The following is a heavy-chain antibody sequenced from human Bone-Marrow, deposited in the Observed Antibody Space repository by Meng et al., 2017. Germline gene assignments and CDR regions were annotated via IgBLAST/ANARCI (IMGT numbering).Heavy chain of an antibody. D-gene: IGHD3-22*01. CDR1: GGSISGFY. J-gene: IGHJ4*02. V-gene: IGHV4-59*08. Sequence: QVQLQESGSGLLKPSGTLSLTCTVSGGSISGFYWSWIRQPPGKELEWIGYIHYSGSTNYKPSLKSRVTMSVDTSKNQFSLKLSSVTAADTAVYYCARHPLFGTTMIQYWGQGTLVTVSS. CDR3: ARHPLFGTTMIQY. CDR2: IHYSGST.